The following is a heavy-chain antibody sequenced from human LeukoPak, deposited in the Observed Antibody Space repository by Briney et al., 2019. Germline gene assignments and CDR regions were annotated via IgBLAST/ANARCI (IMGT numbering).Heavy chain of an antibody. D-gene: IGHD6-6*01. Sequence: GGSLTLSCAASGFIFSSYNMNWVRQAPGKGLEWVSSISSSSTYIYYGDSVKGRFSISRDNAKNSLYLQMNSLRAEDTAVYYCARDGYSSSSFDFWGQGTLVTVSS. J-gene: IGHJ4*02. V-gene: IGHV3-21*01. CDR1: GFIFSSYN. CDR2: ISSSSTYI. CDR3: ARDGYSSSSFDF.